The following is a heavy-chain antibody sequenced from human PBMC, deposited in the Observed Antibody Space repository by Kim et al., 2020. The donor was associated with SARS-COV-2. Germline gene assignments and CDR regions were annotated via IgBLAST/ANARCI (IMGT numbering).Heavy chain of an antibody. D-gene: IGHD6-19*01. Sequence: SETLSLTCAVYGGSFSGYYWSWIRQPPGQGLGWIGEINHIGITNYNPSLKSRVTISVDTSKNQFSLKLSSVTAADTAVYYCARAGRQWLVRPLFYYFGYW. CDR2: INHIGIT. V-gene: IGHV4-34*01. J-gene: IGHJ4*01. CDR1: GGSFSGYY. CDR3: ARAGRQWLVRPLFYYFGY.